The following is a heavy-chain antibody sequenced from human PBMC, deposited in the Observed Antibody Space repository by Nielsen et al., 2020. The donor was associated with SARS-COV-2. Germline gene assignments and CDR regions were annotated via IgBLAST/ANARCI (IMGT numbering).Heavy chain of an antibody. J-gene: IGHJ6*02. CDR1: GGSFSGYQ. CDR3: ARGRWGPSRLLNYYFYGMDV. D-gene: IGHD7-27*01. Sequence: GSLRLSCAVYGGSFSGYQWSWIRQSPVKGLKEIGEINHSGSTKYNPSLKSRVTISVDTSKNQISLKLNSVTAADTAVYYCARGRWGPSRLLNYYFYGMDVWGQGTAVTVSS. V-gene: IGHV4-34*01. CDR2: INHSGST.